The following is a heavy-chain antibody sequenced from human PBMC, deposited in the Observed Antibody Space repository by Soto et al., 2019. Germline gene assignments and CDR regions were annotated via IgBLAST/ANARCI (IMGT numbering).Heavy chain of an antibody. CDR3: ARDGYDSSGYYYHYFDY. J-gene: IGHJ4*02. Sequence: ASVKVSCKASGYTFTSYYMHWVRQAPGQGLEWMGIINPSGGSTSYAQKFQGRVTMTRDTSTSTVYMELSSLRSEDTAVYYCARDGYDSSGYYYHYFDYWGQGTLVTVSS. D-gene: IGHD3-22*01. CDR2: INPSGGST. CDR1: GYTFTSYY. V-gene: IGHV1-46*01.